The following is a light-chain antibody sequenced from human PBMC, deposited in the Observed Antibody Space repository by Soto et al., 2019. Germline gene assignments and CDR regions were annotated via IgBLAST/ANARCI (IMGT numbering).Light chain of an antibody. V-gene: IGKV3-11*01. CDR1: QSVRSH. J-gene: IGKJ5*01. CDR3: QQRSDWPPIT. Sequence: PGETATLSCRASQSVRSHLAWYQQRPGQPPRLLIYDASYRATGVPLRFSGSGSGTEFTLTISSLESGDSAIYYCQQRSDWPPITFGQGTRLEMK. CDR2: DAS.